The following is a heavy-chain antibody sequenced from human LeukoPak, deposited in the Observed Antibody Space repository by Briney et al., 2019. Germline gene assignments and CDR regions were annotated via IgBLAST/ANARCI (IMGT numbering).Heavy chain of an antibody. CDR1: GFTFSTYG. D-gene: IGHD2-15*01. CDR2: IRYDGSNK. V-gene: IGHV3-30*18. CDR3: AKSDLGHRSRQVGHFDY. J-gene: IGHJ4*02. Sequence: PGGSLRLSCSASGFTFSTYGMHWVRQAPGKGLEWVAVIRYDGSNKYYTDSVKGRFTISRDNSKNTLYLQMNSLRTEDTAVYYCAKSDLGHRSRQVGHFDYWGQGTLVTVSS.